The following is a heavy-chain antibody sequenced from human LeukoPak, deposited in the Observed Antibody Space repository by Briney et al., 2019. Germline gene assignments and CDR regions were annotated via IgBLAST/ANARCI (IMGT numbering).Heavy chain of an antibody. Sequence: GTSLRLSCAGSQLNSHSIHWARQAPGKGLQWVAPISYDGADKFYADSVKGRFTVSRDDSKNTVYLQMSSLRPDDTALYYCARDPRRNEMAQRYFFDYWGQGTLVTVSS. V-gene: IGHV3-30*04. CDR1: QLNSHS. CDR2: ISYDGADK. J-gene: IGHJ4*02. D-gene: IGHD5-24*01. CDR3: ARDPRRNEMAQRYFFDY.